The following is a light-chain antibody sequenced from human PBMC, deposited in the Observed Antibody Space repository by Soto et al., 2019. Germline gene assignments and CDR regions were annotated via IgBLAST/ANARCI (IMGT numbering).Light chain of an antibody. V-gene: IGKV2-30*01. J-gene: IGKJ2*01. CDR1: QSLVYSDGKTY. CDR2: QVS. Sequence: DVVMTQCPLSLPVTLGQPASISCRSSQSLVYSDGKTYLNWFQQRPGQPPRRLIYQVSNLLPGVTDRFGGSGSGTDFTLKISNVEAEDVEVYYCRQGAPWPPVTFGQGTELEIK. CDR3: RQGAPWPPVT.